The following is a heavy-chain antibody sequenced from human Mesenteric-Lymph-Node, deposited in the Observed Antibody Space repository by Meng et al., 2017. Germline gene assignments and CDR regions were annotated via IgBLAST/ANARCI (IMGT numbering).Heavy chain of an antibody. Sequence: GHLCHLGVEWKKPGSSVKVAWKASGGTFSSYAISLVRQAPGQGLEWMGGIIPIFGTANYAQKFQGRVTITADESTSTAYMELSSLRSEDTAVYYCARDSGYSSSWYYFDYWGQGTLVTVSS. D-gene: IGHD6-13*01. CDR3: ARDSGYSSSWYYFDY. V-gene: IGHV1-69*01. CDR1: GGTFSSYA. J-gene: IGHJ4*02. CDR2: IIPIFGTA.